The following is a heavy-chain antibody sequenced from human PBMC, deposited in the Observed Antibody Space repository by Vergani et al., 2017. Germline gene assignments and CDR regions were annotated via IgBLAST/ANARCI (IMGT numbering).Heavy chain of an antibody. V-gene: IGHV4-30-4*01. D-gene: IGHD1-7*01. J-gene: IGHJ4*02. CDR1: GGSISSGDYY. CDR3: ARGTGTTEVDY. CDR2: IYYNGST. Sequence: QVQLQEPCPGLVKPSQTLSPTCTVSGGSISSGDYYWSWIRQPPGTGLEWIGYIYYNGSTYYNPSLKSRVTISVDTSKNQFSLKLSSVTAADTAVYYCARGTGTTEVDYWGQGTLVTVSS.